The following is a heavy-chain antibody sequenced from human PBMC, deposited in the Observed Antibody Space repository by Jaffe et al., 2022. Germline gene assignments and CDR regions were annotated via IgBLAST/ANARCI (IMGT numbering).Heavy chain of an antibody. CDR3: ARYGSGGFVADY. CDR1: GYSISSGYY. J-gene: IGHJ4*02. Sequence: QVQLQESGPGLVKPSETLSLTCAVSGYSISSGYYWGWIRQPPGKGLEWIGSIYHSGSTYYNPSLKSRVTISVDTSKNQFSLKLSSVTAADTAVYYCARYGSGGFVADYWGQGTLVTVSS. CDR2: IYHSGST. V-gene: IGHV4-38-2*01. D-gene: IGHD2-21*01.